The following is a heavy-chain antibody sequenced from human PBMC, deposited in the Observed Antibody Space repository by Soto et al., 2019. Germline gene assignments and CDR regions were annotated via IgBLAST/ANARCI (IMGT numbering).Heavy chain of an antibody. D-gene: IGHD4-17*01. CDR3: AVYGDYGYGSDWYFDL. CDR1: GFTFTSSA. V-gene: IGHV1-58*01. CDR2: IVVGSGNT. Sequence: QMQLVQSGPEVKKPGTSVKVSCKASGFTFTSSAVQWVRQARGQRLEWIGWIVVGSGNTNYAQKFQERVTLTRDMSTSTAYMELSSLRSEDTAVYYCAVYGDYGYGSDWYFDLWGRGTLVTVSS. J-gene: IGHJ2*01.